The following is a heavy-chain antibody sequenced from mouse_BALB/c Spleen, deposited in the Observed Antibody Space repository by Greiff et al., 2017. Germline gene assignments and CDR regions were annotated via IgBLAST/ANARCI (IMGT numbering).Heavy chain of an antibody. J-gene: IGHJ4*01. Sequence: EVKVVESGGGLVQPGGSLRLSCATSGFTFTDYYMSWVRQPPGKALEWLGFIRNKANGYTTEYSASVKGRFTISRDNSQSILYLQMNTLRAEDSATYYCARERALIYYSNHRAMDDWGQGTSVTVSS. V-gene: IGHV7-3*02. CDR3: ARERALIYYSNHRAMDD. CDR2: IRNKANGYTT. CDR1: GFTFTDYY. D-gene: IGHD2-5*01.